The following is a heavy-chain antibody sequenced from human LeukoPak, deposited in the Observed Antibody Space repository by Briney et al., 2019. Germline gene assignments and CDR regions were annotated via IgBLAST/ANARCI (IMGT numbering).Heavy chain of an antibody. J-gene: IGHJ2*01. CDR2: IIPIFGTA. CDR1: GGTFSSYA. CDR3: ARGRSPGGYQLPYRYIRYWYLDL. Sequence: SVKVSCKASGGTFSSYAISWVRQAPGQGLEWMGGIIPIFGTANYAQKFQGRVTITADESTSTAYMELSSLRSEDTAVYYCARGRSPGGYQLPYRYIRYWYLDLWGRGTLVTVSS. D-gene: IGHD2-2*02. V-gene: IGHV1-69*13.